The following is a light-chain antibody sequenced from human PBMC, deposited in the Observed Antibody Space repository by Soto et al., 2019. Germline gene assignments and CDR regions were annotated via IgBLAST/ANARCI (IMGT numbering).Light chain of an antibody. J-gene: IGKJ1*01. Sequence: EILMTQSPATLSVSPGERATLSCRASQSVNSNLAWYQQKPGQAPRLLIYGASTSATGIPARFSGSGSGTEFTLTISSLQSEDFAVYYCQHYNRWPWTFGQGTKVEIK. V-gene: IGKV3-15*01. CDR2: GAS. CDR3: QHYNRWPWT. CDR1: QSVNSN.